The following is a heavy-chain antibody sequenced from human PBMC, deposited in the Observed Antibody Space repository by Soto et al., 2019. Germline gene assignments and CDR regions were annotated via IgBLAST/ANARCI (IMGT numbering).Heavy chain of an antibody. D-gene: IGHD2-2*01. Sequence: SETLSLTCTVSGGSISSGGYYWSWIRQHPGKGLEWIGYIYYSGTTYYNPSLKSRVTISVDTSKNQFSLKLSSVSAADTAPYYCARCSLVVVPAPGFDPWGRGTLVTVS. V-gene: IGHV4-31*03. CDR3: ARCSLVVVPAPGFDP. J-gene: IGHJ5*02. CDR1: GGSISSGGYY. CDR2: IYYSGTT.